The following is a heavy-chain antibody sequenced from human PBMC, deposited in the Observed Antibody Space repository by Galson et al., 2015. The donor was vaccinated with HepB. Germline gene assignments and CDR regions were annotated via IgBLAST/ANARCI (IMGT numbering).Heavy chain of an antibody. CDR2: IIPLFGTA. D-gene: IGHD5-12*01. CDR1: GGTFITYA. J-gene: IGHJ4*02. CDR3: ARIDSGYDKRVDY. V-gene: IGHV1-69*06. Sequence: SVKVSCKASGGTFITYAISWVRQAPGQGLEWTGGIIPLFGTATYAQKFQGRVTITADKSRSTVYMEMRSLRSEDTAVYFCARIDSGYDKRVDYWGQGTLVTVSS.